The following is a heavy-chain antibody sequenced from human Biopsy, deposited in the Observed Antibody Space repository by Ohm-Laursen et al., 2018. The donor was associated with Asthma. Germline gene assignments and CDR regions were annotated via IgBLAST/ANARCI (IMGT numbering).Heavy chain of an antibody. V-gene: IGHV1-2*06. CDR3: ARARETTNYGDSDFDI. J-gene: IGHJ4*02. CDR2: INPNSGGT. CDR1: GYTFTGYY. D-gene: IGHD2-8*01. Sequence: SVKVSCKASGYTFTGYYMHWVRQAPGQGLEWMGRINPNSGGTNYAQKFQGRVTMTRDASTRTAFMDLRSLRSDDTAIYFCARARETTNYGDSDFDIWGQGTLVTVSS.